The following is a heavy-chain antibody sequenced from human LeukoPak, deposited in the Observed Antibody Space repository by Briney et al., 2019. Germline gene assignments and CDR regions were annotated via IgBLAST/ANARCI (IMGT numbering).Heavy chain of an antibody. Sequence: GGSLRLSCAASGFTFSSYAMSWVRQAPGKGLEWVSAISGSGGSTYYADSVKGRFTISRDNSKNTLYLQMNGLRAEDTAVYYCAKLGYDSSGYYHDAFDIWGQGTMVTVSS. CDR1: GFTFSSYA. CDR3: AKLGYDSSGYYHDAFDI. V-gene: IGHV3-23*01. D-gene: IGHD3-22*01. CDR2: ISGSGGST. J-gene: IGHJ3*02.